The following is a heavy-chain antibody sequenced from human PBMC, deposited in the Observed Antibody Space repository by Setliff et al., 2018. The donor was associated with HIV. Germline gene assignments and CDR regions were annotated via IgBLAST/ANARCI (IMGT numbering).Heavy chain of an antibody. V-gene: IGHV4-38-2*01. D-gene: IGHD3-16*01. CDR1: GYSISSGYF. Sequence: KPSETLSLTCAVSGYSISSGYFWGWIRQPPGKGLEWIGSIYHSGSTYNNPSLKSRVTISLDTSKNQFSLKLTSVTAADTAVYYCARVYYATWKGWGSSVGLDITYSYAYYMDVWGNGTTVTAP. J-gene: IGHJ6*03. CDR2: IYHSGST. CDR3: ARVYYATWKGWGSSVGLDITYSYAYYMDV.